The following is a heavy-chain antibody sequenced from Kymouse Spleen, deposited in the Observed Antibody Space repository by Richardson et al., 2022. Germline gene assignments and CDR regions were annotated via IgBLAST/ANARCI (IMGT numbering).Heavy chain of an antibody. J-gene: IGHJ6*02. CDR3: ARDENYYDSSGYPYYYYYGMDV. Sequence: QVQLVQSGAEVKKPGASVKVSCKASGYTFTSYGISWVRQAPGQGLEWMGWISAYNGNTNYAQKLQGRVTMTTDTSTSTAYMELRSLRSDDTAVYYCARDENYYDSSGYPYYYYYGMDVWGQGTTVTVSS. D-gene: IGHD3-22*01. V-gene: IGHV1-18*01. CDR1: GYTFTSYG. CDR2: ISAYNGNT.